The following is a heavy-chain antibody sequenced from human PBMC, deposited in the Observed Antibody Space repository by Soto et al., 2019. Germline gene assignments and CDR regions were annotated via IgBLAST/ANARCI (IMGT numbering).Heavy chain of an antibody. CDR3: AGYYDFWSGYLPYYYGMDV. CDR2: IYYSGST. D-gene: IGHD3-3*01. V-gene: IGHV4-39*01. Sequence: SETLSLTCTVSGGSISSSSYYWGWIRQPPGKGLEWIGSIYYSGSTYYNPSLKSRVTISVDTSKNQFSLKLSSVTAADTAVYYCAGYYDFWSGYLPYYYGMDVWGQGTTVT. CDR1: GGSISSSSYY. J-gene: IGHJ6*02.